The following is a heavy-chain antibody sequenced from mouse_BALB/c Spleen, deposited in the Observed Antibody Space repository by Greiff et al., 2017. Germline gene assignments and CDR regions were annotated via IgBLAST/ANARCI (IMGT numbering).Heavy chain of an antibody. J-gene: IGHJ3*01. CDR3: ASGRLRQGFGFAY. Sequence: QVHVKQSGAELVRPGVSVKISCKGSGYTFTDYAMHWVKQSHAKSLEWIGVISTYYGDASYNQKFKGKATMTVDKSSSTAYMELARLTSEDSAIYYCASGRLRQGFGFAYWGQGTLVTVSA. D-gene: IGHD2-4*01. CDR1: GYTFTDYA. V-gene: IGHV1S137*01. CDR2: ISTYYGDA.